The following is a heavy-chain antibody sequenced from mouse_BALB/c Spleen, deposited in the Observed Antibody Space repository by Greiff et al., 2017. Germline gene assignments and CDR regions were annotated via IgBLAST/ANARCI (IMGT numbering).Heavy chain of an antibody. CDR1: GFTFSSYG. CDR2: ISSGGSYT. V-gene: IGHV5-6*01. CDR3: ARLTTVGAMDY. D-gene: IGHD1-1*01. Sequence: EVQVVESGGDLVKPGGSLKLSCAASGFTFSSYGMSWVRQTPDKRLEWVATISSGGSYTYYPDSVKGRFTISRDNAKNTLYLQMSSLKSEDTAMYYCARLTTVGAMDYWGQGTSVTVSS. J-gene: IGHJ4*01.